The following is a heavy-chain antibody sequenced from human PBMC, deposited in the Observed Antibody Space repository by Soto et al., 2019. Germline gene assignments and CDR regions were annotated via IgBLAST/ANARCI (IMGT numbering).Heavy chain of an antibody. V-gene: IGHV4-31*03. Sequence: LSLTCTVSGGSISSGGYYWSWIRQHPGKGLAWIGYIYYSGSTYYNPSLKSRVTISVDTSKNQFSLKLSSVTAADTAVYYCARADCSGGSCYNFDYWGQGTLVTVSS. D-gene: IGHD2-15*01. CDR2: IYYSGST. J-gene: IGHJ4*02. CDR3: ARADCSGGSCYNFDY. CDR1: GGSISSGGYY.